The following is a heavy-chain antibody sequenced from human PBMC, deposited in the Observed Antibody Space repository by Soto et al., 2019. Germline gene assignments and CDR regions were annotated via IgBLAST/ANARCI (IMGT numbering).Heavy chain of an antibody. D-gene: IGHD6-19*01. Sequence: GASVKVSCKASGYTFTSYAMHWVRQAPGQRLEWMGWINAGNGNTKYSQKFQGRVTITRDTSASTAYMELSSLRSEDTAVYYCARDVRERAVAGTWWFDPWGQGTLVTVSS. J-gene: IGHJ5*02. CDR1: GYTFTSYA. V-gene: IGHV1-3*01. CDR3: ARDVRERAVAGTWWFDP. CDR2: INAGNGNT.